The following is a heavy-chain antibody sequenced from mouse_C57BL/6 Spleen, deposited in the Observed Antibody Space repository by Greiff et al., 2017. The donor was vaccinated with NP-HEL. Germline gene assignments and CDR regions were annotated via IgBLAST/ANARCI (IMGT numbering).Heavy chain of an antibody. Sequence: EVKLVESGGGLVKPGGSLKLSCAASGFTFSDYGMHWVRQAPEKGLEWVAYISSGSSTIYYAATVKGRFTISRDNAKNTLFLQMTSLRSEDTAMYYCARRWGYYYGSSYYAMDYWGQGTSVTVSS. D-gene: IGHD1-1*01. V-gene: IGHV5-17*01. CDR3: ARRWGYYYGSSYYAMDY. J-gene: IGHJ4*01. CDR2: ISSGSSTI. CDR1: GFTFSDYG.